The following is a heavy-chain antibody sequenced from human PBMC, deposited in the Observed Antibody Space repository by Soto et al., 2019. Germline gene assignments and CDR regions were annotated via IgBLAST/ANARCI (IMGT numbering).Heavy chain of an antibody. CDR1: GYTFTSYG. CDR3: ARGRYGDY. D-gene: IGHD1-1*01. J-gene: IGHJ4*02. V-gene: IGHV1-18*01. CDR2: ITAHNGNT. Sequence: QVHLVQSGAEVKKPGASVKVSCKGSGYTFTSYGITWVRQAPGQGFERRGSITAHNGNTDYAQKLQGRVTVTRDTSTSTAYMELRSLRSDDTAVYYCARGRYGDYWGQGALVTVSS.